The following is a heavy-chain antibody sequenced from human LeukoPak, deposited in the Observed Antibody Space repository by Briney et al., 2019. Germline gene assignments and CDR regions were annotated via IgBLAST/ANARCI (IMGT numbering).Heavy chain of an antibody. CDR3: ARDNYYDTSGHGY. CDR1: GYSISSGYY. CDR2: IYHSGST. J-gene: IGHJ4*02. V-gene: IGHV4-38-2*01. D-gene: IGHD3-22*01. Sequence: SETLSLTCAVSGYSISSGYYWGWIRQPPGKGLEWIGSIYHSGSTYYNPSLKSRVTISLDTSKNQSSLTLSSVNAADTAVYYCARDNYYDTSGHGYWGQGTLVTVSS.